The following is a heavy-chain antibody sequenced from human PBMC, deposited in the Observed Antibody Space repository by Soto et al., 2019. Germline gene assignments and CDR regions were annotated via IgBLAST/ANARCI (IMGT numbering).Heavy chain of an antibody. CDR2: VFYTGFT. V-gene: IGHV4-39*01. Sequence: SETLSLTCTVSGASISGSYYYWAWLRQSPGKGPEWIGSVFYTGFTSYNPSLESRVSVSVDTSKSQFSLKLSSVTAADTAVYYCATPQKGYNWNYFDHWGQGALVTVSS. J-gene: IGHJ4*02. CDR1: GASISGSYYY. CDR3: ATPQKGYNWNYFDH. D-gene: IGHD1-20*01.